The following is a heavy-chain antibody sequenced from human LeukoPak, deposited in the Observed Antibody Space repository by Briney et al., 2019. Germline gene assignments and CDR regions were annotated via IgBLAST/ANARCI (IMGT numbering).Heavy chain of an antibody. J-gene: IGHJ4*02. V-gene: IGHV3-7*01. CDR3: ARVGQQQLVFDY. CDR1: GFTFSSYA. Sequence: GGSLRLSCAASGFTFSSYAMSWVRQAPGKGLEWVANIKQDGSEKYYVDSVKGRFTISRDNAKNSLYLQMNSLRAEDTAVYYCARVGQQQLVFDYWGQGTLVTVSS. D-gene: IGHD6-13*01. CDR2: IKQDGSEK.